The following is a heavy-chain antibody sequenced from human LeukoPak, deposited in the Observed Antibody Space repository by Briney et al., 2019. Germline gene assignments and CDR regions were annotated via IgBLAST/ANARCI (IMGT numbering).Heavy chain of an antibody. Sequence: GGSLRLSCAATGFTFDDYAMHWVRQAPGKGLEWVSLISGDGDSTYYADSVKGRFTISRDNSKNSLYLQMNSLRAEDTSLYYCAKDLRVGATGEGVDYWGQGTLVTVSS. J-gene: IGHJ4*02. CDR3: AKDLRVGATGEGVDY. D-gene: IGHD1-26*01. CDR1: GFTFDDYA. CDR2: ISGDGDST. V-gene: IGHV3-43*02.